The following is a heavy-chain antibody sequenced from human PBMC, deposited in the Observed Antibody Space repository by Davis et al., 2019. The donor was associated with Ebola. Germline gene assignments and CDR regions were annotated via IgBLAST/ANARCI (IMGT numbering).Heavy chain of an antibody. CDR3: TKDLGSSSWYDY. V-gene: IGHV3-43*01. CDR2: ISWDGGST. D-gene: IGHD6-13*01. CDR1: GFTFDDYT. J-gene: IGHJ4*02. Sequence: GESLKISCAASGFTFDDYTMHWVRQAPGKGLEWVSLISWDGGSTYYADSVKGRFTISRDNSKNSLYLQMNSLRTEDTALYYCTKDLGSSSWYDYWGQGTLVTVSS.